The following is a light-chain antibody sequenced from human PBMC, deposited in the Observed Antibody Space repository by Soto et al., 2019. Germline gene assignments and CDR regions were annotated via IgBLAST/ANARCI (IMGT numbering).Light chain of an antibody. CDR1: QSVLYSSNNKTY. Sequence: DIVMTQSPDSLAVSLGERATINCKSSQSVLYSSNNKTYLAWYQQTPGQPPKLLIYWASTRESGGPDRFSGSGSGTDFTLTISSLQAEDVAVYYCQQYYSTPCTFGQGTKLEIK. J-gene: IGKJ2*02. CDR3: QQYYSTPCT. CDR2: WAS. V-gene: IGKV4-1*01.